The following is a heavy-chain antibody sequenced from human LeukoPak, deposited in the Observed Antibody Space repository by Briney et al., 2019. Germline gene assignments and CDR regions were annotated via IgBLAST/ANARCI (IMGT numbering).Heavy chain of an antibody. CDR3: AKDVTMMIVAPPMSNAFDI. Sequence: GGSLRLSCAASTFTFSSFGMHWVRQVPGKGLEWVTRISHDGNYKYYVDSVKGRFTLSRDNSKNTLDLQMNSLRADDTAVYFWAKDVTMMIVAPPMSNAFDIWAQGTMVTVSS. V-gene: IGHV3-30*18. CDR1: TFTFSSFG. J-gene: IGHJ3*02. D-gene: IGHD3-22*01. CDR2: ISHDGNYK.